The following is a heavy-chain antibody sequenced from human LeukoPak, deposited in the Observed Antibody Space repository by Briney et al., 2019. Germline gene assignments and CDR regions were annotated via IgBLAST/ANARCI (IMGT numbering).Heavy chain of an antibody. J-gene: IGHJ4*02. CDR1: GGSISSGDYY. CDR2: IYYSGST. CDR3: ARDYGGNPDSSYFDY. D-gene: IGHD4-23*01. V-gene: IGHV4-30-4*08. Sequence: PSETLYLTCTVSGGSISSGDYYWSWIRQPPGKGLEWIEYIYYSGSTYYNPSLKTRVTISVDKSNNQFSLKLSSVTAADTDVYYCARDYGGNPDSSYFDYWGQGTLVTVSS.